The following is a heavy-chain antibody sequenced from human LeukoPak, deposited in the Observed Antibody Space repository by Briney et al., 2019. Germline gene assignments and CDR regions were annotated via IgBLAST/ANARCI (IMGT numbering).Heavy chain of an antibody. CDR3: ATVPRELLRFDY. D-gene: IGHD1-26*01. CDR1: GYTLTELS. J-gene: IGHJ4*02. V-gene: IGHV1-24*01. Sequence: ASVKVSCKVSGYTLTELSMHWVRQAPGKGLEWMGGFDPEDGETIYAQKFQGRVIMTEDTSTDTAYMELSSLRSEDTAVYYCATVPRELLRFDYWGQGTLVTVSS. CDR2: FDPEDGET.